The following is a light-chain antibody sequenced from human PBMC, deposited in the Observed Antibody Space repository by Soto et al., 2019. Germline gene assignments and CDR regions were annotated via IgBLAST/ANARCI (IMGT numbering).Light chain of an antibody. V-gene: IGKV3-20*01. Sequence: EIVLTQSPGTLSLSPGERATLSCRASQSVSNNYLAWYQQKPGQAPRLLIYGASSRATGIPDRFSGTGSGTDFTLTISRLEPEDFAVYYCQQYGSSPLYIFGQGTKLEIK. J-gene: IGKJ2*01. CDR3: QQYGSSPLYI. CDR2: GAS. CDR1: QSVSNNY.